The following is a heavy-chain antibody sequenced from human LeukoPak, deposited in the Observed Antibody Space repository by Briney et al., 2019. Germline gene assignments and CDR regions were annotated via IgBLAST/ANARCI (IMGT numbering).Heavy chain of an antibody. Sequence: GASVKVSCKASGYIFTSYGITWVRQAPGQGLEWMGRISVYNGNTKYAEKFQGRVSMTTDTSTSTAYMELRSLGSDDTAVYYRAREDLVRGLIGPDYWGQGTLVTVSS. CDR1: GYIFTSYG. CDR2: ISVYNGNT. CDR3: AREDLVRGLIGPDY. J-gene: IGHJ4*02. D-gene: IGHD3-10*01. V-gene: IGHV1-18*01.